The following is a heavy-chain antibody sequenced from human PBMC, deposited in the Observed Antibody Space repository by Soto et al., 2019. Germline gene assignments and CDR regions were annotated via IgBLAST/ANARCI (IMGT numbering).Heavy chain of an antibody. CDR1: GFTFTSSA. J-gene: IGHJ6*03. CDR3: AAGRASYYDFWSGYYPFYYYYYMDV. CDR2: IVVGSGNT. D-gene: IGHD3-3*01. Sequence: SVKVSFKASGFTFTSSAMQWVRQARGQRLEWIGWIVVGSGNTNYAQKFQERVTITRDMSTSTAYMELSSLRSEDTAVYYCAAGRASYYDFWSGYYPFYYYYYMDVWGKGTTVTSP. V-gene: IGHV1-58*02.